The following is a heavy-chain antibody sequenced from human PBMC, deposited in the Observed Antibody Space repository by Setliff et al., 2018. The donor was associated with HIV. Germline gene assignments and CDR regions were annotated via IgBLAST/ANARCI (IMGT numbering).Heavy chain of an antibody. J-gene: IGHJ6*03. CDR2: IIPIFGTA. CDR1: GGTFSSHA. D-gene: IGHD3-16*01. CDR3: ARCGAGEWHLYMDV. Sequence: SVKVSCKASGGTFSSHAISWVRQAPGQGLEWMGGIIPIFGTANYAQKFQGRVTITADKSTSTVYMELSSLRSEDTAVYYCARCGAGEWHLYMDVWGKGTAVTVSS. V-gene: IGHV1-69*06.